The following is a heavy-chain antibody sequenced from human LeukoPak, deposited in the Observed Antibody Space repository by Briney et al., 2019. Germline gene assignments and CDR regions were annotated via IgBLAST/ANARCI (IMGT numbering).Heavy chain of an antibody. CDR3: AKGTGRGSYFDY. CDR2: ISGRGSGT. CDR1: GFTFSSYS. J-gene: IGHJ4*02. D-gene: IGHD1-26*01. V-gene: IGHV3-23*01. Sequence: PGGSLRLSCAASGFTFSSYSMNWVRQAPGKGLEWASSISGRGSGTFYADSVKGRFTISRDNSKNTLYLQMNSLRAEDTAVYYCAKGTGRGSYFDYWGQGTLVTVSS.